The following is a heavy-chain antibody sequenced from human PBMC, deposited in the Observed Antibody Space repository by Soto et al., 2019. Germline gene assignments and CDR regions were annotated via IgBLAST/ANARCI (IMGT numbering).Heavy chain of an antibody. J-gene: IGHJ4*02. V-gene: IGHV3-74*01. CDR2: INTDGSIT. CDR3: ARDTNGLHY. D-gene: IGHD2-8*01. Sequence: GGSLRLSCAASGFTFRNYAMHWVRQAPGKGLVWVSGINTDGSITYYADYVKGRFTVSRDNAKNTMYLQMNSLTADDTAVYYCARDTNGLHYWGQGTLVTVSS. CDR1: GFTFRNYA.